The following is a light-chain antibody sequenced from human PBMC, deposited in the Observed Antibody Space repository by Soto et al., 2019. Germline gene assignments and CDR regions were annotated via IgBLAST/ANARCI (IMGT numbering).Light chain of an antibody. Sequence: DIVMIQSPLSLPVTPGEPASISCRSSHSLLHSNGYNYLDWYLQKPGQSPQLLIYLGSNRSSGVPDRFSGSGSGTEFTLTISSLQPDYFATYYCQQYNSYSTWTFGQGTKV. CDR1: HSLLHSNGYNY. V-gene: IGKV2-28*01. CDR2: LGS. CDR3: QQYNSYSTWT. J-gene: IGKJ1*01.